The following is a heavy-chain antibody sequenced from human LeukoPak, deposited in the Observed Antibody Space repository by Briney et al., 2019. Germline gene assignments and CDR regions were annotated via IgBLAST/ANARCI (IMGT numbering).Heavy chain of an antibody. CDR3: AKIIVVVPAATDFFDY. V-gene: IGHV3-30*02. D-gene: IGHD2-2*01. CDR1: GFSFSSYG. J-gene: IGHJ4*02. Sequence: PGGSLRLSCAASGFSFSSYGMHWVRQAPGKGLEWVAFIRYDGSNKYYADSAKGRFTISRDNSKNTLYLQMNSVRAEDTAVYYCAKIIVVVPAATDFFDYWGQGTLVTVSS. CDR2: IRYDGSNK.